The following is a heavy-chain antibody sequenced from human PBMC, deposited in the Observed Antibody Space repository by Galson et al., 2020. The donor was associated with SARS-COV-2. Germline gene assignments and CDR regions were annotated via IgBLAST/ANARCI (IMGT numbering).Heavy chain of an antibody. CDR3: SIDMNGMAGAFGV. CDR2: ISYDGLNT. D-gene: IGHD6-19*01. Sequence: GGSLRLSCVGSGFPFTLYSIHWVRQAPGKGLEWVAVISYDGLNTYYADSVRGRITISRDNSKHTLYMQKNSRRGEDTAVYYCSIDMNGMAGAFGVRGQGRRVSVSS. CDR1: GFPFTLYS. J-gene: IGHJ3*01. V-gene: IGHV3-30*04.